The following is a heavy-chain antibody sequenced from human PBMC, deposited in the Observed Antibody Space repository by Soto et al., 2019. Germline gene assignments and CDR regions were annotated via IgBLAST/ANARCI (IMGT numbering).Heavy chain of an antibody. Sequence: GGSLRLSCAASGFTFSSYSVNWVRQAPGKGLEWVSSISSSSSYIYYADSVKGRFTISRDNAKNSLYLQMNSLRAEDTAVYYCARGAVAGFRFDPWGQGTLVTVSS. CDR1: GFTFSSYS. CDR2: ISSSSSYI. J-gene: IGHJ5*02. CDR3: ARGAVAGFRFDP. D-gene: IGHD6-19*01. V-gene: IGHV3-21*01.